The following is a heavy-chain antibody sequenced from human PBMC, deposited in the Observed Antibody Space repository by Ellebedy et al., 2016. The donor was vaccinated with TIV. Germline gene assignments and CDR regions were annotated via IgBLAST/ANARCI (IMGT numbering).Heavy chain of an antibody. V-gene: IGHV3-11*01. CDR3: ARDEFEYSSSSGWSKYYFDY. Sequence: AGSLRLSXAASGFTFSDYYMSWIRQAPGKGLEWVSYISSSGSTIYYADSVKGRFTISRDNAKNSLYLQMNSLRAEDTAVYYCARDEFEYSSSSGWSKYYFDYWGQGTLVTVSS. J-gene: IGHJ4*02. CDR2: ISSSGSTI. CDR1: GFTFSDYY. D-gene: IGHD6-6*01.